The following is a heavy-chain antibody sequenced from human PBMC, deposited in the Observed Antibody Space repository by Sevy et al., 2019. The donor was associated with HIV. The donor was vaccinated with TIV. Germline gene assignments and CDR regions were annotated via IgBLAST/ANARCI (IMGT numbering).Heavy chain of an antibody. Sequence: ASVKVSCKASGGTFSSYAISWVRQAPGQGLEWMGRIIPIFGTANYAQKFQGRVTITAEESTSTAYMELSSLRSEDTAVYYCAREGIVPAASRYYYYMDVWGKGTTVTVSS. CDR2: IIPIFGTA. D-gene: IGHD2-2*01. J-gene: IGHJ6*03. CDR1: GGTFSSYA. CDR3: AREGIVPAASRYYYYMDV. V-gene: IGHV1-69*13.